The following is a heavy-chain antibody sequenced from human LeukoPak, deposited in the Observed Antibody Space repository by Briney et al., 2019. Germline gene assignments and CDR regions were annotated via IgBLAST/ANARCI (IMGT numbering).Heavy chain of an antibody. Sequence: GWSLRLSCAASGFTVNSNYMTWVRQAPGKGLEWVSVIYSGGSTYYADSVRGRFTISRDNSKNTLYLQMNTLRAEDTAVYYCARGLQWLLDWGQGTLVTVSS. CDR2: IYSGGST. CDR3: ARGLQWLLD. V-gene: IGHV3-66*02. CDR1: GFTVNSNY. J-gene: IGHJ4*02. D-gene: IGHD3-3*01.